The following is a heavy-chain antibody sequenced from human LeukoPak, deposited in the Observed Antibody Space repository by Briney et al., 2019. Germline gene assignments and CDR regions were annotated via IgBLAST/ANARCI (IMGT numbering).Heavy chain of an antibody. CDR2: ISKNSDDI. J-gene: IGHJ4*02. V-gene: IGHV3-21*05. CDR3: ARVRPGYYCDY. CDR1: GFTFSIYS. Sequence: GGSLRLSCVASGFTFSIYSMNWVRQAPGKGLEWVSYISKNSDDIYNADSVRGRFTISRDKAKHSLYLQMNSLRAEDTAVYYCARVRPGYYCDYWGQGILVTVSS.